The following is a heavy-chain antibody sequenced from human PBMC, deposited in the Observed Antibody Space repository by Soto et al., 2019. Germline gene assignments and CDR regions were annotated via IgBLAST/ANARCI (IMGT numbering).Heavy chain of an antibody. D-gene: IGHD6-6*01. Sequence: PGESLKISCKGSGKFFSNYWIAWVRQMPGKGLEWMGVIFVGDSDTRYSPSFEGQVTISADKSISTVYLQWDSLKASDTAIYYCARHLGSSVAVRPPGDWGQGTQVTVSS. CDR1: GKFFSNYW. CDR3: ARHLGSSVAVRPPGD. J-gene: IGHJ4*02. V-gene: IGHV5-51*01. CDR2: IFVGDSDT.